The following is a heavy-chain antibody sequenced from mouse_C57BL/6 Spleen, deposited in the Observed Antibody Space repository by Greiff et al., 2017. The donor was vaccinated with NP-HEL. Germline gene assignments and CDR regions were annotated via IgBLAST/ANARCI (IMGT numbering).Heavy chain of an antibody. CDR1: GFTFSSYA. J-gene: IGHJ3*01. CDR3: ARPHYYGSSYGFAY. Sequence: EVNVVESGGGLVKPGGSLKLSCAASGFTFSSYAMSWVRQTPEKRLEWVATISDGGSYTYYPDNVKGRFTISRDNAKNNLYLQMSHLKAEDTAMYYCARPHYYGSSYGFAYWGQGTLVTVSA. CDR2: ISDGGSYT. V-gene: IGHV5-4*03. D-gene: IGHD1-1*01.